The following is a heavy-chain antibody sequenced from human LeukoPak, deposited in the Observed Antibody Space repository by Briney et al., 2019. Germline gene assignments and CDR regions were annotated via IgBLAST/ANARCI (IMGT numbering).Heavy chain of an antibody. CDR2: IRHSGNT. D-gene: IGHD3-10*01. CDR3: ASRWVSTGEPY. Sequence: AETLSLTCAVSAASFSSSEWWTWVRQPPEKGLEWIGEIRHSGNTNYNPSLKSRVTISLDKSKNQFSLNLSSVTAADTAVYFCASRWVSTGEPYWGQGTLVTVSS. V-gene: IGHV4-4*01. CDR1: AASFSSSEW. J-gene: IGHJ4*02.